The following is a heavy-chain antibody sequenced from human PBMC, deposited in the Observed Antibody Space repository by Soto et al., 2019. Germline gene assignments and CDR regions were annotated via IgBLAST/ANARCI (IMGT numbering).Heavy chain of an antibody. CDR1: GATVSRGDYF. J-gene: IGHJ6*02. CDR3: ARADRTLVTSYSLDV. Sequence: SETLSLTCTVSGATVSRGDYFWTWIRQPPGKGLEWIGEINHSGTINFNPSLKSRLTISLDTSKKHFSLKLSSVTDADTAAYYCARADRTLVTSYSLDVWGQGTTVTVSS. V-gene: IGHV4-34*01. CDR2: INHSGTI. D-gene: IGHD2-21*02.